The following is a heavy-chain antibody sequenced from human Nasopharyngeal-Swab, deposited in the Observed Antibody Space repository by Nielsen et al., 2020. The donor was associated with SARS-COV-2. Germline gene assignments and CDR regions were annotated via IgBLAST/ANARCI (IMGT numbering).Heavy chain of an antibody. V-gene: IGHV3-7*01. J-gene: IGHJ6*03. Sequence: GGSLRLSCAASGFTFSSYWMSWVRQAPGKGLEWVANIKQDGSEKYYVDSVKGRFTISRDNAKSSLYLQMNSLRAEDTAVYYCARQTSNPYYYYYMDVWGKGTTVTVSS. CDR2: IKQDGSEK. D-gene: IGHD4-11*01. CDR3: ARQTSNPYYYYYMDV. CDR1: GFTFSSYW.